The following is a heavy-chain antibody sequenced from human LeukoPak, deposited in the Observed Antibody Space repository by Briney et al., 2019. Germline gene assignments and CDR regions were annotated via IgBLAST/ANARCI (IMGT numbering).Heavy chain of an antibody. CDR1: GFTFSSYG. CDR3: ARGAARSHYYYMDV. Sequence: GGSLRLSCAASGFTFSSYGMHWVRQAPGKGLEWVAFIRYDGSNKYYADSVKGRFTISRDKPKNTLYLQMNSLKTEDTAVYYCARGAARSHYYYMDVWGKGTTVTISS. D-gene: IGHD6-13*01. V-gene: IGHV3-30*02. CDR2: IRYDGSNK. J-gene: IGHJ6*03.